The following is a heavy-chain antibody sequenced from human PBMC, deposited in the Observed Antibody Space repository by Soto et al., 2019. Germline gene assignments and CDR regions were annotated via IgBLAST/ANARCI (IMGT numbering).Heavy chain of an antibody. V-gene: IGHV4-61*01. CDR1: GDSVSNDNYY. CDR3: ARSQRGRTAFTFDY. Sequence: SETLSLTCAVSGDSVSNDNYYWSWIRQPPGKGLEWIGYIYYSGTTNYNSYLKSRLSLSVDMSKNQFSLKLASVTAAVTAVYFCARSQRGRTAFTFDYWGQGALVTVS. D-gene: IGHD3-16*01. CDR2: IYYSGTT. J-gene: IGHJ4*02.